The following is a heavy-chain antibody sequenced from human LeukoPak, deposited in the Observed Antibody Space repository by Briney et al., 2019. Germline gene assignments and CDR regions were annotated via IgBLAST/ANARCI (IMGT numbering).Heavy chain of an antibody. CDR2: IYTSGST. J-gene: IGHJ4*02. V-gene: IGHV4-61*02. Sequence: PSQTLSLTCTVSGGSISSGSYYWSWIRQPAGKGLEWIGRIYTSGSTNYNPSLKSRVTISVDTSKNQFSLKLHSVTDADTAVYFCASSLLAMAFNNWGQGMHVSVSS. CDR1: GGSISSGSYY. D-gene: IGHD2-15*01. CDR3: ASSLLAMAFNN.